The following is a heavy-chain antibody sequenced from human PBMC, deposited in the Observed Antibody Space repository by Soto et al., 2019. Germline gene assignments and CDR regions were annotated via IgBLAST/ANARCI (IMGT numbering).Heavy chain of an antibody. CDR1: GYTFTSYA. CDR3: ARIYYGSGSYYTNAFDI. CDR2: INAGNGNT. D-gene: IGHD3-10*01. J-gene: IGHJ3*02. Sequence: GASVEVSCKASGYTFTSYAMHWVRQAPGQRLEWMGWINAGNGNTKYSQKFQGRVTITRDTSASTAYMELSSLRSEDTAVYYCARIYYGSGSYYTNAFDIWGQGTMVTVSS. V-gene: IGHV1-3*01.